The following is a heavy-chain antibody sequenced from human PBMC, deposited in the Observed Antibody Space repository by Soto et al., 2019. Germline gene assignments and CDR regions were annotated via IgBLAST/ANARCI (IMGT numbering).Heavy chain of an antibody. CDR1: GFTFSNYA. CDR3: ARRGSGRSYDH. V-gene: IGHV3-23*01. CDR2: ISGSGDST. J-gene: IGHJ5*02. D-gene: IGHD1-26*01. Sequence: EVQLLESGGGLVQPGGSLRLSCAASGFTFSNYAMNWVRQAPGKGLEWVSVISGSGDSTYYADSVKGRFTISRDNSKNTPYLQMNSLRAADTAIYYCARRGSGRSYDHWGQGTRVTVSS.